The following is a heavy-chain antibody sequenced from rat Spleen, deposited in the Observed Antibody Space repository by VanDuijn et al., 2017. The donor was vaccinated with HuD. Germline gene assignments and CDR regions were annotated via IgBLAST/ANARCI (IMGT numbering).Heavy chain of an antibody. J-gene: IGHJ3*01. Sequence: EVQLVESGGGLVQPGRSLKLSCAASGFTFSDYGMAWIRQAPKKGLEWVAYISYDGETTYHRNSVTGRFTISRDNAKSTLYLQMDSLRSEDTATYYCTTRPYYSSLNWFPYWGQGTLVTVSS. D-gene: IGHD1-2*01. CDR2: ISYDGETT. CDR3: TTRPYYSSLNWFPY. CDR1: GFTFSDYG. V-gene: IGHV5-20*01.